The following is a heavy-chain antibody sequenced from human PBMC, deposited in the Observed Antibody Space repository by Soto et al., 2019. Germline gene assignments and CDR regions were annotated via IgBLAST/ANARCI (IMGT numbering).Heavy chain of an antibody. V-gene: IGHV1-18*01. CDR2: ISAYNGNT. CDR1: GYTFTSYG. D-gene: IGHD3-22*01. J-gene: IGHJ3*02. CDR3: ARFIVEGYVVGAFDI. Sequence: ASVKVSCKASGYTFTSYGISWVRQAPGQGLEWMGWISAYNGNTNYAQKLQGRVTMTTDTSTSTAYMELRSLRSDDTAVYYCARFIVEGYVVGAFDIWGQGTMVTVSS.